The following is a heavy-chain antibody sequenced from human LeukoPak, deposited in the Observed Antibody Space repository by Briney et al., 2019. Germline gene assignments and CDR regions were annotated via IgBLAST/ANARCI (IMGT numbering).Heavy chain of an antibody. D-gene: IGHD3-3*01. CDR3: ARGGVGRSTIFGVVIRGFFDY. V-gene: IGHV1-2*02. Sequence: GASVKVSCKASGYTFTGYYMHWVRQAPGQGLEWMGWINPNSGGTNYAQKFQGRVTMTRDTSISTAYMELRSLRSEDTAVYYCARGGVGRSTIFGVVIRGFFDYWGQGTLVTVSS. CDR2: INPNSGGT. J-gene: IGHJ4*02. CDR1: GYTFTGYY.